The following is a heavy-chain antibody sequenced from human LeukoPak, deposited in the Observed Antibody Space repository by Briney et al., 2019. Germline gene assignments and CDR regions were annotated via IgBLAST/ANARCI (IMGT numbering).Heavy chain of an antibody. J-gene: IGHJ4*02. CDR1: GGSFSGYY. CDR3: ARGGLIPYYFDY. V-gene: IGHV4-34*01. Sequence: PSETLSLTCAVYGGSFSGYYWSWIRQPPGKGLEWTGEINHSGSTNYNPSLKSRVTISVDTSKNQFSLKLSSVTAADTAVYYCARGGLIPYYFDYWGQGTLVTVSS. CDR2: INHSGST.